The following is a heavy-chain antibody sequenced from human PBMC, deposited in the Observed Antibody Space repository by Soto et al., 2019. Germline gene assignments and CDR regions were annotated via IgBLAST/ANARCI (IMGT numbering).Heavy chain of an antibody. J-gene: IGHJ6*03. Sequence: EVQLVESGGGLVQPGRSLRLSCAASGFTFDDYAMHWVRQAPGKGLEWVSGISWNSGSIGYADSVKGRFTISRDNAKNSLYLQMNSLRAEDTALYYCAKASIAAPHWVLYYYMDVWGIGTTVTVSS. CDR1: GFTFDDYA. V-gene: IGHV3-9*01. D-gene: IGHD6-6*01. CDR2: ISWNSGSI. CDR3: AKASIAAPHWVLYYYMDV.